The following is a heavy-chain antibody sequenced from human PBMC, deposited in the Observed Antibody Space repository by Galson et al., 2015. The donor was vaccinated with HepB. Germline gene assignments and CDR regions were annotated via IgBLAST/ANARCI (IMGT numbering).Heavy chain of an antibody. CDR2: IKSKTDGGTT. V-gene: IGHV3-15*01. J-gene: IGHJ4*02. CDR3: TTDLEGGGFDY. D-gene: IGHD3-3*01. Sequence: SLRLSCAASGFTFSNAWMSWVRQAPGKGLEWVGRIKSKTDGGTTDYAAPVKGRFTISRDDSKNTLYLQMNSLKTEDTAVYYCTTDLEGGGFDYWGQGTLVTVSS. CDR1: GFTFSNAW.